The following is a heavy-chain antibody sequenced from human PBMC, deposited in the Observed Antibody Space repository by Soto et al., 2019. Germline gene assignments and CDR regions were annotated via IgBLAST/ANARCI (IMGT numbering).Heavy chain of an antibody. CDR2: VYYTGGT. D-gene: IGHD2-21*02. CDR1: GASIKSTDYY. CDR3: VRTARVGAVAPHWFDR. V-gene: IGHV4-30-4*01. J-gene: IGHJ5*02. Sequence: PSETLSLTCTVSGASIKSTDYYWSWIRQAPGKGLEWIGYVYYTGGTYYNPSLMSRLTISVDTSKNQFSLKLTSVTAAETAVYYCVRTARVGAVAPHWFDRWGQGTQVTVSS.